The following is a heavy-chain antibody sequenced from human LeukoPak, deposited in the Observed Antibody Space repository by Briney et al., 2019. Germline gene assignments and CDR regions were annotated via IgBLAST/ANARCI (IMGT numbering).Heavy chain of an antibody. Sequence: GGSLRLSCAASGFYFNDAWMSWVRQAPGKGLEWIGRLKSKGSGGTTDYAAPVKGRFTISRDDSKNTLYLQMNSLKTEDTAVYYCTTEDDSSGTFDYWGQGTLVTVSS. CDR3: TTEDDSSGTFDY. V-gene: IGHV3-15*01. CDR2: LKSKGSGGTT. J-gene: IGHJ4*02. CDR1: GFYFNDAW. D-gene: IGHD3-22*01.